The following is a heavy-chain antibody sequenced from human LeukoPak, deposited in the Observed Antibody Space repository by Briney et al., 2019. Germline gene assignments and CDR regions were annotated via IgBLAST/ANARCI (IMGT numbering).Heavy chain of an antibody. V-gene: IGHV4-39*07. D-gene: IGHD1-14*01. CDR2: IYYSGST. CDR3: ARITGQHADAEHEHYFDY. Sequence: SETLSLTCAVSGVSISGSYYYWGWIRQPPGKGLEWIGNIYYSGSTYYNASLQSRVTISIDTSKNQFSLKLSSVTAVDTAVYYCARITGQHADAEHEHYFDYWGQGTLVTVSS. CDR1: GVSISGSYYY. J-gene: IGHJ4*02.